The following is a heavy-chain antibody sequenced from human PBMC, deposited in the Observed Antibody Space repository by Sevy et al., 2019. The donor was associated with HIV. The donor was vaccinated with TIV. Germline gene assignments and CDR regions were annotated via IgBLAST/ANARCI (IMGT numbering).Heavy chain of an antibody. CDR1: GFTFSSYA. V-gene: IGHV3-23*01. J-gene: IGHJ3*02. D-gene: IGHD2-15*01. CDR2: ISGSGGST. Sequence: GGSLRPSCAASGFTFSSYAMSWVRQAPGKGLEWVSAISGSGGSTYYADSVKGRFTISRDNSKNTLYLQMNSLRAEDTAVYYCAKGYCSGGSCSSAFDIWGQGTMVTVSS. CDR3: AKGYCSGGSCSSAFDI.